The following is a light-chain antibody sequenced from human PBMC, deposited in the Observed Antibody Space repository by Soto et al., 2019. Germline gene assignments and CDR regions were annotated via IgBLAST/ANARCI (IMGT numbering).Light chain of an antibody. V-gene: IGLV2-14*01. CDR3: SSYAGSNNFVV. Sequence: QSALTQPASVPGSPGQSITISCTGTSSDVGTYNYVSWYQHHPGKAPKLVIYEVSNRPSGVSNRFSGSKSGNTASLTISGLQSEDEAEYYCSSYAGSNNFVVFGGGTKLTVL. CDR1: SSDVGTYNY. J-gene: IGLJ2*01. CDR2: EVS.